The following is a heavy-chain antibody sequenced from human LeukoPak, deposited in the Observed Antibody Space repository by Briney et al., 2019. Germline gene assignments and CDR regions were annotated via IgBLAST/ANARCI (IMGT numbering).Heavy chain of an antibody. Sequence: GGSLRLSCAASGFTFSSCSMSWVRQAPGKGLEWVSVIYSGGSTYYADSVKGRFTISRDNSKNTLYLQMNSLRAEDTAVYYCARDSRDGYKGDNWFDPWGQGTLVTVSS. J-gene: IGHJ5*02. CDR3: ARDSRDGYKGDNWFDP. V-gene: IGHV3-66*01. D-gene: IGHD5-24*01. CDR1: GFTFSSCS. CDR2: IYSGGST.